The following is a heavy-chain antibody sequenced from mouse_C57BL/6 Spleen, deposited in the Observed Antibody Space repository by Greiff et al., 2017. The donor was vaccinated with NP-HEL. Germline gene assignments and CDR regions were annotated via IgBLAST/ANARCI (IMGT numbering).Heavy chain of an antibody. J-gene: IGHJ1*03. V-gene: IGHV1-52*01. CDR3: ARKRGSSGYVNWYFDV. D-gene: IGHD3-2*02. Sequence: QVQLQQPGAELVRPGSSVKLSCKASGYTFTSYWMHWVKQRPIQGLEWIGNIDPSDSETHYNQKFKDKATLTVDKSSSTAYMQLSSLTSEDSAVYYCARKRGSSGYVNWYFDVWGTGTTVTVSS. CDR2: IDPSDSET. CDR1: GYTFTSYW.